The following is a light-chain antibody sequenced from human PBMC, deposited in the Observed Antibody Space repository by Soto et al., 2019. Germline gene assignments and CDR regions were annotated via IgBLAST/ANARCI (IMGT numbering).Light chain of an antibody. CDR2: DVS. V-gene: IGKV1-5*01. CDR1: QSINSW. J-gene: IGKJ1*01. CDR3: QQYNDYPRT. Sequence: DIQMTQSPSTLSASVGDRLTITCRASQSINSWLAWYQQKPGKAPKLLIYDVSILGSGVPSRFSGSGSGTEFTLTISSLQPDDFATYYCQQYNDYPRTFGQGTKVEIK.